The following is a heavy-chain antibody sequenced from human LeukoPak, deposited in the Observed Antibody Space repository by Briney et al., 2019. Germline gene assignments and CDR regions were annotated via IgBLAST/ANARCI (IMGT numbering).Heavy chain of an antibody. CDR3: ARPDHHDPYCNSTSCQKGWFDP. Sequence: ASVKVSCKASGYTFTGYYMHWVRQAPGQGLEWMGWINPNSGGTNYAQKFQGRVTMTRDTSISTAYMELSRLRSDDTAVYYCARPDHHDPYCNSTSCQKGWFDPWGQGTLVTVSS. V-gene: IGHV1-2*02. D-gene: IGHD2-2*01. CDR1: GYTFTGYY. J-gene: IGHJ5*02. CDR2: INPNSGGT.